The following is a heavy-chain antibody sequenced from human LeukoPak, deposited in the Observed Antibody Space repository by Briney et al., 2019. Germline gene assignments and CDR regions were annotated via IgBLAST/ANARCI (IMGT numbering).Heavy chain of an antibody. CDR3: ARDPLGGFGELSNDY. V-gene: IGHV1-18*01. D-gene: IGHD3-10*01. CDR2: ISAYNGNT. Sequence: ASVKVSCKASGYTFTSYGISWVRQAPGQGLEWMGWISAYNGNTNYAQKLQGRVTMTTDTSTSTAYMELRSLRSDDTAVYYCARDPLGGFGELSNDYWGQGTLVTVSS. CDR1: GYTFTSYG. J-gene: IGHJ4*02.